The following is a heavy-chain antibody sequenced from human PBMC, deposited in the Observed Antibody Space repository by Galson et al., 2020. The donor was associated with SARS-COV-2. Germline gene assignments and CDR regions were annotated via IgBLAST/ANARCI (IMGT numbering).Heavy chain of an antibody. CDR3: AKDLGLLRQADWYFDL. CDR1: GFTFSNYA. Sequence: TGGSLRLSCTASGFTFSNYAMTWVRQAPGKGLEFVSIISAGGGTTYYPDSVKGRFTISKDNSKNTLYLQMNSLRDQDTAIYYCAKDLGLLRQADWYFDLWGRGTLVAVSS. J-gene: IGHJ2*01. V-gene: IGHV3-23*01. CDR2: ISAGGGTT. D-gene: IGHD7-27*01.